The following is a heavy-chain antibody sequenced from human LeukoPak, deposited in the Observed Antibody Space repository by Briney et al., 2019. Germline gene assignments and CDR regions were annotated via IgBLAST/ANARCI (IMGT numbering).Heavy chain of an antibody. CDR2: IWYDGSNK. Sequence: GGSLRLSCAASGFTFSSYGMHWVRQAPGKGLEWVAVIWYDGSNKYYADSVKGRFTISRDNSKNTLYLQMNSLRAEDTAAYYCARDLQDIVVAPAAIPQAFDIWGQGTMVTVSS. CDR3: ARDLQDIVVAPAAIPQAFDI. J-gene: IGHJ3*02. V-gene: IGHV3-33*01. D-gene: IGHD2-2*02. CDR1: GFTFSSYG.